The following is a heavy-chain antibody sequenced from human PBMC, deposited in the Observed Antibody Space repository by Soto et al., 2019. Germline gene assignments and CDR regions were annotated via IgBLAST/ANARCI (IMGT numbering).Heavy chain of an antibody. Sequence: QVQLVQSGAEVKKPGSSVKVSCKASGGTFSSYAISWVRQAPGQGLEWMGGIIPIFGTANYAQKFQGRVAITADESTSTAYLERSRLVSEDTAVYYCAREEVTDDYGSWSYVPWGQGTLVIVAA. J-gene: IGHJ5*02. V-gene: IGHV1-69*12. D-gene: IGHD3-10*01. CDR1: GGTFSSYA. CDR2: IIPIFGTA. CDR3: AREEVTDDYGSWSYVP.